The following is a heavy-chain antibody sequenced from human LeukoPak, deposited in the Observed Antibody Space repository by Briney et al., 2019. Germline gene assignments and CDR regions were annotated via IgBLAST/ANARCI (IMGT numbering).Heavy chain of an antibody. CDR2: IYHSGST. CDR1: GGSTSRSNW. D-gene: IGHD3-16*01. J-gene: IGHJ4*02. CDR3: ARVYNYVWVPCDY. V-gene: IGHV4-4*02. Sequence: SETLSLTCAVSGGSTSRSNWWSWVRPPPGKGLQWIGEIYHSGSTNYNPSLRSRVTISVDKSKIQFSLKLSSVTAADTAVYHCARVYNYVWVPCDYWGQGTLVTVSS.